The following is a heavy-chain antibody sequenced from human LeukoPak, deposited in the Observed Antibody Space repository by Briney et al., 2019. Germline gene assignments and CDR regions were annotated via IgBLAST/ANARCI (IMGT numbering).Heavy chain of an antibody. J-gene: IGHJ4*02. CDR2: IYPNSGGT. Sequence: ASVKVSCKASGYTFTGYYIHWVRQAPGQGLEWMGWIYPNSGGTNFAQKFQGRVTMTRDTSISTAYMELSRLRSDDTAVYYCARAGIVGATPVDYWGQGTLVTVSS. V-gene: IGHV1-2*02. CDR3: ARAGIVGATPVDY. CDR1: GYTFTGYY. D-gene: IGHD1-26*01.